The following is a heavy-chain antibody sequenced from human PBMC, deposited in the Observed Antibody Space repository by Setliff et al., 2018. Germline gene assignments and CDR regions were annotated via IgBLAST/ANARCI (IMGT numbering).Heavy chain of an antibody. V-gene: IGHV1-58*01. CDR2: IVVGSGNT. J-gene: IGHJ4*02. CDR3: ARVTIAVAGYFDF. Sequence: SVKVSCKASGFTFTSSAVQWVRQARGQRLEWIGWIVVGSGNTYNAHKFQGRVTMTSDTSTSTAYMELRSLRSDDTAVYYCARVTIAVAGYFDFWGQGTLVTVSS. CDR1: GFTFTSSA. D-gene: IGHD6-19*01.